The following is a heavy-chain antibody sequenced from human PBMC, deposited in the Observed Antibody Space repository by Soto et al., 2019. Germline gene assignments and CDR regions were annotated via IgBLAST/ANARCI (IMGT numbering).Heavy chain of an antibody. CDR3: ARDDYGDSSRGAV. CDR1: GFTFSSYG. J-gene: IGHJ3*01. D-gene: IGHD4-17*01. V-gene: IGHV3-33*01. CDR2: IWYDGSNK. Sequence: QVQLVESGGGVVQPGRSLRLSCAASGFTFSSYGMHWVRQAPGKGLEWVAVIWYDGSNKYYADSVKGRFTISRDNSKNTLYLQMNSLRDEDTAVYYCARDDYGDSSRGAVWGQGTMVTVSS.